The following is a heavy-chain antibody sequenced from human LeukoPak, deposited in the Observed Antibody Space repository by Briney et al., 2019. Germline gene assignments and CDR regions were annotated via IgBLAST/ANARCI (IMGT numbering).Heavy chain of an antibody. J-gene: IGHJ4*02. V-gene: IGHV1-18*01. CDR1: GYTFTSYG. CDR3: ARVAYGANFFDY. D-gene: IGHD4/OR15-4a*01. Sequence: ASVKVSCKASGYTFTSYGISWVRQAPGQGLEWMGWISAYNGNTNYAQKLQGRVTMTTDTSTSTAYMELRSLRSVDTALYFCARVAYGANFFDYWGQGTLVTVSS. CDR2: ISAYNGNT.